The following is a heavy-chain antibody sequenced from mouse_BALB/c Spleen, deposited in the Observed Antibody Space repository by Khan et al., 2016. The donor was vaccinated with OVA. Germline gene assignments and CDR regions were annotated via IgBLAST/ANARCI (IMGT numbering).Heavy chain of an antibody. CDR2: IGPGSSNT. Sequence: DLVKPGTSVKLYCKASGYTFTSYWINWIKQRPGQGLEWIGRIGPGSSNTYYNEMFKGKAALTVDTSSSTAYIQLSSLSSEDSAVYFCEREKYYGRSCYAMDYWGQGTSVTVSS. CDR1: GYTFTSYW. CDR3: EREKYYGRSCYAMDY. J-gene: IGHJ4*01. V-gene: IGHV1S41*01. D-gene: IGHD1-1*01.